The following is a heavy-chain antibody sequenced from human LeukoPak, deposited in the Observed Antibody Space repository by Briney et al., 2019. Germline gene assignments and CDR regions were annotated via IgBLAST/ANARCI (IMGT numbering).Heavy chain of an antibody. Sequence: GGSLRLSCAASAFTFSSSAMSWVRQAPGKGLEWVSAISNSGGSTYYADSVKGRFTISRDNSKNTLYLQMSSLRAEDTAVHYCAKQLGYCSDGSCYFDYWGQGTLVTVSS. J-gene: IGHJ4*02. CDR2: ISNSGGST. CDR3: AKQLGYCSDGSCYFDY. CDR1: AFTFSSSA. D-gene: IGHD2-15*01. V-gene: IGHV3-23*01.